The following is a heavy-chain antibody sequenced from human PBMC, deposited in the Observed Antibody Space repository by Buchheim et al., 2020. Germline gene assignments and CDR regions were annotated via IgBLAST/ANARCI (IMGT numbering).Heavy chain of an antibody. CDR2: ISYDGSNK. V-gene: IGHV3-30-3*01. J-gene: IGHJ6*02. CDR3: AREEVDSNYYYYYGMDV. CDR1: GFTFSSYA. D-gene: IGHD4-11*01. Sequence: QVRLVESGGGVVQPGRSLGLSCAASGFTFSSYAMHWVRQAPGKGLEWVAVISYDGSNKYYADSVKGRFTISRDNSKNTLYLQMNSLRAEDTAVYYCAREEVDSNYYYYYGMDVWGQGTT.